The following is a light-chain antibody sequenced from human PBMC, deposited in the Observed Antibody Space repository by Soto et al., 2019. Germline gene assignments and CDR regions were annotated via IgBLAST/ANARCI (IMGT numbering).Light chain of an antibody. CDR2: GAS. CDR3: QQYNYWPPLT. Sequence: EIVMTQSPATLSVSPGERATLSCRASQSVRSQLAWYQQKPGQAPRLLNYGASTRATGIPARFSGSGSGTEFTLTISSLQSEDFAVYYCQQYNYWPPLTFGGGTKVEIK. CDR1: QSVRSQ. J-gene: IGKJ4*01. V-gene: IGKV3-15*01.